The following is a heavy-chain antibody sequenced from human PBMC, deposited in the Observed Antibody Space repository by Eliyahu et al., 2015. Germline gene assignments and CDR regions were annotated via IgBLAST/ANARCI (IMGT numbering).Heavy chain of an antibody. Sequence: QVQLVESGGGVVQPGRSLRLSCXASGFTFXXXXLHWVRQAPGKGLEWVAVISHDGRHKYYADSVKGRFTISRDNSKNTLYLQMNSLRPEDTAVYFCAKPLWMGGQQLVPTDFDFWGQGTLVTVSS. CDR1: GFTFXXXX. CDR2: ISHDGRHK. CDR3: AKPLWMGGQQLVPTDFDF. D-gene: IGHD6-13*01. V-gene: IGHV3-30*18. J-gene: IGHJ4*02.